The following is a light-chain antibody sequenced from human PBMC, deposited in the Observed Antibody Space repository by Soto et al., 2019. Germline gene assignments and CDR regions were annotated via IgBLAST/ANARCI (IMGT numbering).Light chain of an antibody. J-gene: IGLJ2*01. CDR3: CSYTTTNTLV. Sequence: QSALTQPASVSGYPGQSITISCTGTSSDVGGYNYVSWYQQHPGKAPKVIIYGVTHRPSGVSNRFSGSKSVNTASLTISGLQAEDEADYYCCSYTTTNTLVFGGGTKLTVL. V-gene: IGLV2-14*01. CDR1: SSDVGGYNY. CDR2: GVT.